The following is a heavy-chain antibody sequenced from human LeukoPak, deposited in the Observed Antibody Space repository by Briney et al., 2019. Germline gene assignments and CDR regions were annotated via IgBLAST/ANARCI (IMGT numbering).Heavy chain of an antibody. Sequence: GGSLRLSCAASGFTFSSYAMSWVRQAPGKGLEWVSGITGTGGSTYYADSVKGRFTISRDNSRNTLYLQMNSLGAEDTAVYFCAKDRTRYCTSTNCYGPGDYWGQGTLVTVSS. J-gene: IGHJ4*02. CDR2: ITGTGGST. CDR3: AKDRTRYCTSTNCYGPGDY. D-gene: IGHD2-2*01. CDR1: GFTFSSYA. V-gene: IGHV3-23*01.